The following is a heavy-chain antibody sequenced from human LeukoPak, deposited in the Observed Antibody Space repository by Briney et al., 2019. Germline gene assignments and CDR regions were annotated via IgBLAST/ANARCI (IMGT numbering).Heavy chain of an antibody. D-gene: IGHD2-2*02. CDR1: RFTFSSYS. J-gene: IGHJ4*02. CDR2: ISSSSSYI. V-gene: IGHV3-21*01. Sequence: GGSLRLSCAASRFTFSSYSMNWVRQAPGKGLEWVSSISSSSSYIYYADSVKGRFTISRDNAKNSLYLQMNSLRAEDTAVYYCARDWCSSTSCYMLVGYWGQGTLVTVSS. CDR3: ARDWCSSTSCYMLVGY.